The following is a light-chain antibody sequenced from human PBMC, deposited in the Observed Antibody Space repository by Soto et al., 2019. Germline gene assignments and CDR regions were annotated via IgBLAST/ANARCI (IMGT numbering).Light chain of an antibody. CDR3: QQYGSSPPVT. J-gene: IGKJ5*01. V-gene: IGKV3D-20*01. CDR2: DAS. CDR1: QSITSVY. Sequence: ENVLTQSPATLSLSPWKRATLSCGASQSITSVYLAWYQQKPGLAPRLLIYDASSRATGIPDRFSGSGSGTDFTLTISRLELEDFAVYYGQQYGSSPPVTFGQGTRLEIK.